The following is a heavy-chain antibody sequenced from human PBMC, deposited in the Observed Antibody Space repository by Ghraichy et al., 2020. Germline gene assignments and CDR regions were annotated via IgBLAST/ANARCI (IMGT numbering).Heavy chain of an antibody. CDR2: IDHRGGT. D-gene: IGHD1-14*01. CDR1: GATLSDYY. V-gene: IGHV4-34*08. Sequence: SETLSLTCDVSGATLSDYYFTWIRQSPGKGLEWIGEIDHRGGTDYNPSLQSRVSISVDTSQNQLSLKLRSVTAADTSVYYCASTTRAGAFDFWGHGSLVTVSS. CDR3: ASTTRAGAFDF. J-gene: IGHJ5*01.